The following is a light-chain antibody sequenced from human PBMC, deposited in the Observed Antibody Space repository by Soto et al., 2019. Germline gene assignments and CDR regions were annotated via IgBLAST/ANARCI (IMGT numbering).Light chain of an antibody. V-gene: IGKV3-15*01. J-gene: IGKJ1*01. CDR2: GAS. CDR3: QQYNHWWT. Sequence: EIVMTQSPATLSVSPGERATLSCRASQSVSSNLAWYQQKPGQAPRLLIYGASTRATGIPARLSGSGSGTEFTLTIRSLQSEDSAIYYCQQYNHWWTFGQGTKVDIK. CDR1: QSVSSN.